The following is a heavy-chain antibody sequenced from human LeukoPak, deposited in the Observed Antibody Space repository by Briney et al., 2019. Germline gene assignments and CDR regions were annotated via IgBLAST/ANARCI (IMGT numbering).Heavy chain of an antibody. J-gene: IGHJ4*02. Sequence: GGSLRLSCTAAGLTFGVYAMSWFRKAPGKGLEWVGFIRSKAYGATTEYAASVKGRFTISRDDSKSIAYLQMNSLKTEDTAVYYCTRAKYSSSWYGFTTVWYYFDYWGQGTLVTVSS. CDR1: GLTFGVYA. V-gene: IGHV3-49*03. CDR3: TRAKYSSSWYGFTTVWYYFDY. CDR2: IRSKAYGATT. D-gene: IGHD6-13*01.